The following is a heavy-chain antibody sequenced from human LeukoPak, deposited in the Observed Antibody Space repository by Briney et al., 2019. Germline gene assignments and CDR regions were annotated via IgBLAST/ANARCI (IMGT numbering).Heavy chain of an antibody. V-gene: IGHV1-18*01. Sequence: ALVRVSCKASGYSFSYFGINWVRQAPGQGLEWIGWINCYNGNTNYAQKSEGRLTLTTDTATSTVYMELRNLRYDDTAVYYCARSLDAAAGLANFDYWGQGTRVTVSS. J-gene: IGHJ4*02. CDR1: GYSFSYFG. D-gene: IGHD6-25*01. CDR2: INCYNGNT. CDR3: ARSLDAAAGLANFDY.